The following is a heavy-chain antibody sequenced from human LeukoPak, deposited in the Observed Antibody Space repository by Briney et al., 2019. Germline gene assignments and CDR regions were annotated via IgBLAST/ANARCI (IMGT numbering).Heavy chain of an antibody. CDR1: GGSICSYY. CDR3: ATTSRGGMDV. J-gene: IGHJ6*02. Sequence: SETLSLTCTVSGGSICSYYWSWIRQPPGKGLGWIGYIYYSGTTNYNPSLKSRVTISVDTSKNQSPLKLSSVTAADTAVYYCATTSRGGMDVWGQGTTVTVSS. V-gene: IGHV4-59*08. D-gene: IGHD5-12*01. CDR2: IYYSGTT.